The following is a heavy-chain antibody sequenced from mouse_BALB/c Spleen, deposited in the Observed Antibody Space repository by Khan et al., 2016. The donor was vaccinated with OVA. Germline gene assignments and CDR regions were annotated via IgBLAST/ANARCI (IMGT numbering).Heavy chain of an antibody. V-gene: IGHV3-2*02. CDR1: GYSITSDYA. Sequence: EVQLQESGPGLVKPSQSLSLTCTVTGYSITSDYAWNWIRQFPGNKLEWMGYMSYSGSTNYNPSLKSRISITRDTSKNQFFLQLNSVTTEDTATXYCARDGSRYNYAMDYWGQGTSVTVSS. CDR3: ARDGSRYNYAMDY. CDR2: MSYSGST. D-gene: IGHD2-3*01. J-gene: IGHJ4*01.